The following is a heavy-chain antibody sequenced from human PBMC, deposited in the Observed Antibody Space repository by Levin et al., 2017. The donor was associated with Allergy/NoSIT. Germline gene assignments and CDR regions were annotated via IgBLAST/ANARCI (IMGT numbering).Heavy chain of an antibody. CDR3: ARATDAWNYFDY. CDR2: IYSGGNT. Sequence: LSLTCAASGFTVSGNFMSWVRQAPGKGLEWVSVIYSGGNTYYAESVKGRFTISRDSSTNTLYLQMNSLRADDTAVYYCARATDAWNYFDYWGQGTLVTVSS. CDR1: GFTVSGNF. V-gene: IGHV3-53*01. J-gene: IGHJ4*02.